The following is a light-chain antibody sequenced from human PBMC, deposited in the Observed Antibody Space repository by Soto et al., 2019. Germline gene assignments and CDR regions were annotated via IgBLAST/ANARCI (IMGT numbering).Light chain of an antibody. CDR2: GAS. J-gene: IGKJ4*01. V-gene: IGKV3-15*01. CDR1: QSVSSN. Sequence: EILVTQSPATLSVSPGERATLSCRASQSVSSNLAWYMQRPGQAPRLLIYGASTRATGIPARFSGSGSGTEFTLTISSLQSEDFVLCYCQQYDNWPLTFGGGTKVEI. CDR3: QQYDNWPLT.